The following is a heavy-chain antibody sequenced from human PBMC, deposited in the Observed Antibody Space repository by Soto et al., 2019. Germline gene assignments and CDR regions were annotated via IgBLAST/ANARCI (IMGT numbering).Heavy chain of an antibody. CDR3: ARGSSNKALHY. V-gene: IGHV1-46*01. J-gene: IGHJ4*02. Sequence: APANYSCNAPGYTFTSYHMHWARQAPGQGLEWMGIINPSGGSTSYAQKFQGRVTMTRDTSTSTVYMELSSLRSEDTAVYYCARGSSNKALHYWGQGTLVTVSS. CDR2: INPSGGST. CDR1: GYTFTSYH. D-gene: IGHD6-13*01.